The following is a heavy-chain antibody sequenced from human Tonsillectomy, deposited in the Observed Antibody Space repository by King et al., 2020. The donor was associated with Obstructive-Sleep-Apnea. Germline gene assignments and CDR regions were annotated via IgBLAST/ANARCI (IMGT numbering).Heavy chain of an antibody. V-gene: IGHV5-51*01. D-gene: IGHD5-12*01. J-gene: IGHJ6*02. Sequence: QLVQSGAEVKKPGESLKISCKGSGYSFTSYWIGWVRQMPGKGLEWRGIIYPGDSDTEYSPSFQGQGTISADKSISTAYLQWSSLKAPDTAMYYCARHDSSAYDIYYYYYVLDVWGQGTTVTVSS. CDR1: GYSFTSYW. CDR2: IYPGDSDT. CDR3: ARHDSSAYDIYYYYYVLDV.